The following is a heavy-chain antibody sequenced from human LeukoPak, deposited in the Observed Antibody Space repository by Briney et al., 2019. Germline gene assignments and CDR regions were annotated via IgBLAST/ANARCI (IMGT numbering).Heavy chain of an antibody. Sequence: PGGSLRLSCAASGFTVSSNYMSWVRQAPGKGLERVSVIYSGGSTYYADSVKGRFTISRDNSKNTLYLQMNSLRAEDTAVYYCARGSIAARPFYYYYYYMDVWGKGTTVTVSS. J-gene: IGHJ6*03. CDR2: IYSGGST. V-gene: IGHV3-53*01. D-gene: IGHD6-6*01. CDR3: ARGSIAARPFYYYYYYMDV. CDR1: GFTVSSNY.